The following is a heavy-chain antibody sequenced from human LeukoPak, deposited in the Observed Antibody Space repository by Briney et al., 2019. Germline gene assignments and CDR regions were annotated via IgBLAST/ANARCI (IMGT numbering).Heavy chain of an antibody. Sequence: VKVSCKASGCTFTSYGISWVRQAPGQGLEWMGWISAYNGNTNYAQKLQGRVTMTTDTSTSTAYMELRSLRSDDTAVYYCAREESDDYVWGSYRYNQGPFDYWGQGTLVTVSS. D-gene: IGHD3-16*02. CDR3: AREESDDYVWGSYRYNQGPFDY. V-gene: IGHV1-18*01. CDR2: ISAYNGNT. CDR1: GCTFTSYG. J-gene: IGHJ4*02.